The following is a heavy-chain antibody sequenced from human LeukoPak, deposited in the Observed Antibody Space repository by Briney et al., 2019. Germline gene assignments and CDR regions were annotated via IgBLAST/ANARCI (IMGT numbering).Heavy chain of an antibody. CDR2: IYYSGST. CDR1: GGSISSSSYY. V-gene: IGHV4-39*07. Sequence: PSETLSLTCTVSGGSISSSSYYWGWIRQPPGKGLEWIGSIYYSGSTYYNPSLKSRVTISVDTSKNQFSLKLSSVTAADTAVYYCARGRNVDYFDYWGQGTLVTVSS. J-gene: IGHJ4*02. CDR3: ARGRNVDYFDY.